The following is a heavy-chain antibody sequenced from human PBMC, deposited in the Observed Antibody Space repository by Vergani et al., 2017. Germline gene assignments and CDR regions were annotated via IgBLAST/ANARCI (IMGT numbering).Heavy chain of an antibody. Sequence: QVQLVESGGGVVQPGRSLRLSCAASGFTFSSYGMHWFRQAPGKGLEWVAVISYDGSNKYYADSVKGRFTISRDNSKNTLYLQMNSLRAEDTAVYYCAKGANIGYYYYYMDVWGKGTTVTVSS. D-gene: IGHD2/OR15-2a*01. CDR3: AKGANIGYYYYYMDV. CDR1: GFTFSSYG. CDR2: ISYDGSNK. V-gene: IGHV3-30*18. J-gene: IGHJ6*03.